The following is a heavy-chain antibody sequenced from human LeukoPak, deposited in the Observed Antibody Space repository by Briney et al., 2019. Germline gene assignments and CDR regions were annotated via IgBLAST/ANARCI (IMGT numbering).Heavy chain of an antibody. CDR1: GFILNDYG. Sequence: GRSLRLSCAAYGFILNDYGMHWVRQAPGKGLEWVADIWFDKNQHFADSVKGRFAISRDNSKNTVYLQINSLRAEDTAVYYCARDRHCVNGVCHSPPGMDVWGQGTTVTVSS. V-gene: IGHV3-33*01. CDR2: IWFDKNQ. CDR3: ARDRHCVNGVCHSPPGMDV. D-gene: IGHD2-8*01. J-gene: IGHJ6*02.